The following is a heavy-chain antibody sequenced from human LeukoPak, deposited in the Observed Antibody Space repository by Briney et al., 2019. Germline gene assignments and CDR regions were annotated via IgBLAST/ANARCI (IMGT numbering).Heavy chain of an antibody. CDR3: ARGNIVVVPAADNWFDP. J-gene: IGHJ5*02. D-gene: IGHD2-2*01. Sequence: PGGSLRLFCAASGFSVSSNYMSWVRQAPGKGLEWVSVIYSGGSTYYADSVKGRFTISRDNSKNTLYLQMNSLRAEDTAVYYCARGNIVVVPAADNWFDPWGQGTLVTVSS. V-gene: IGHV3-66*02. CDR1: GFSVSSNY. CDR2: IYSGGST.